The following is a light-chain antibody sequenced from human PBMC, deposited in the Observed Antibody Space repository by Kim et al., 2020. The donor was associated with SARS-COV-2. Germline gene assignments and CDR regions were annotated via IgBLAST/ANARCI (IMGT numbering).Light chain of an antibody. CDR2: GAS. CDR1: QTVTSDY. V-gene: IGKV3-20*01. Sequence: PGERATLSCRASQTVTSDYLAWYQQKPGQAPRVLIYGASSRATGIPDRFSGSGSGTDFTLTISRLEPEDFAVYYCQKYGRSPFTFGQGTKVDIK. J-gene: IGKJ2*01. CDR3: QKYGRSPFT.